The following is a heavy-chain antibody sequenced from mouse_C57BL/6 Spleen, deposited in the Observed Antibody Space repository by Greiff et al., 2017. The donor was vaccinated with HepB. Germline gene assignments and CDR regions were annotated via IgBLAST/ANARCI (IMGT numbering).Heavy chain of an antibody. Sequence: EVQLQQSGPVLVKPGASVKMSCKASGYTFTDYYMNWVKPSHGPSLEWIGVINPYNGGTSYNQKFKGKATLTVDMYSSTAYMELNSLTSEDSAVYYCARKAEARGSYIDYWGQGTTLTVSS. V-gene: IGHV1-19*01. J-gene: IGHJ2*01. CDR1: GYTFTDYY. CDR2: INPYNGGT. CDR3: ARKAEARGSYIDY.